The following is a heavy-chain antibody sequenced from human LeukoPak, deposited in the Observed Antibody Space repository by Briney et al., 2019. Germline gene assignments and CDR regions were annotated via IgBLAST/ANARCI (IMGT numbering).Heavy chain of an antibody. CDR3: AKGGIPSR. CDR1: GFTFSSYG. V-gene: IGHV3-30*18. J-gene: IGHJ4*02. Sequence: PGGFLRLSCAASGFTFSSYGMHWVRQAPGKGLEWVAVISYDGSNKYYADSVKGRFTISRDNSKNTLYLQMNSLRAEDTAVYYCAKGGIPSRWGQGTLVTVSS. D-gene: IGHD3-16*01. CDR2: ISYDGSNK.